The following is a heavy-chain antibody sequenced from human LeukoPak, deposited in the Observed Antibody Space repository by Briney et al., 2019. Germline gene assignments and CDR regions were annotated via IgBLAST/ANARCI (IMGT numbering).Heavy chain of an antibody. D-gene: IGHD5-18*01. CDR3: ARLYSYGSPDY. J-gene: IGHJ4*02. CDR1: GDSISSGSYY. Sequence: PSETLSLTCTVSGDSISSGSYYWSWIRQPPGKGLEWIGYIYYSGSTNYNPSLKSRVTISVDTSKNQFSLKLSSVTAADTAVYYCARLYSYGSPDYWGQGTLVTVSS. V-gene: IGHV4-61*01. CDR2: IYYSGST.